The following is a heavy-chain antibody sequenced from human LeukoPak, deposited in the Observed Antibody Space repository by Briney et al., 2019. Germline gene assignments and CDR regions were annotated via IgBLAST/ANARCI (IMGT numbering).Heavy chain of an antibody. V-gene: IGHV4-59*01. Sequence: SETLSLTCTVSGGSISSYYWSWIRQPPGKGLEWIGNIYYSGSTNYNPSLKSRVTISVDTSKNQYSLKLSSVTAADTAVYYCTRGSIAYYYMDVWGKGTTVTISS. J-gene: IGHJ6*03. CDR2: IYYSGST. CDR1: GGSISSYY. D-gene: IGHD3-22*01. CDR3: TRGSIAYYYMDV.